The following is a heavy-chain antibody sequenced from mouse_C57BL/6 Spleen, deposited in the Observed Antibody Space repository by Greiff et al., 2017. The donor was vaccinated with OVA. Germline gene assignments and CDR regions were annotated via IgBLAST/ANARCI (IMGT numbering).Heavy chain of an antibody. CDR3: TRGIYYYGSSYYFDY. CDR2: ISSGGDYI. V-gene: IGHV5-9-1*02. D-gene: IGHD1-1*01. CDR1: GFTFSSYA. J-gene: IGHJ2*01. Sequence: EVKVVESGEGLVKPGGSLKLSCAASGFTFSSYAMSWVRQTPEKRLEWVAYISSGGDYIYYADTVKGRFTISRDNARNTLYLQMSSLKSEDTAMYYCTRGIYYYGSSYYFDYWGQGTTLTVSS.